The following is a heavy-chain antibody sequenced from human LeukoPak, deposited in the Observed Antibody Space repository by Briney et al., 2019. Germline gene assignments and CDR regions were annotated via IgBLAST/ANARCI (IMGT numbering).Heavy chain of an antibody. D-gene: IGHD1-26*01. J-gene: IGHJ5*02. Sequence: SETLSLTCSVSGASISSYYWNWIRQPPGKGLEWIGNIYIRGSTNYSPSLASRVTISLDTSKDQFSQKWTSVPAVHTAFYYCAKDWELGSWGRGTLVTVCS. CDR3: AKDWELGS. CDR2: IYIRGST. CDR1: GASISSYY. V-gene: IGHV4-59*01.